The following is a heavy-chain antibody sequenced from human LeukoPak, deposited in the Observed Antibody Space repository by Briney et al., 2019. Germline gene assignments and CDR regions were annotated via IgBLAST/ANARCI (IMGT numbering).Heavy chain of an antibody. CDR1: GFTFSTYG. D-gene: IGHD3-22*01. CDR3: GRDLFMIVVPGQNVLDY. CDR2: IWYDGSNK. V-gene: IGHV3-33*01. Sequence: PGRSLRLSCAASGFTFSTYGMHWVRQAPGKGLEWVAVIWYDGSNKYYADSVKGRFTISRDNSKNTLYVQMNSLRAEDTAVYYCGRDLFMIVVPGQNVLDYWGQGTLVTVSS. J-gene: IGHJ4*02.